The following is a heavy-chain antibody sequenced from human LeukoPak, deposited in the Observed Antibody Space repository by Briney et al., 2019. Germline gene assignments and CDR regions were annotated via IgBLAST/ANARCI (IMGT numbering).Heavy chain of an antibody. D-gene: IGHD5-24*01. CDR1: GGSISSYY. Sequence: SETLSLTCTVSGGSISSYYWSWIRQPPGKGLEWIGYIYYSGSTNYNPSLKSRVTISVDTSKNQFSLKLSSVTAADTAVYYCARDGYKLGIFDYWGQGTLVTVSS. CDR2: IYYSGST. V-gene: IGHV4-59*01. J-gene: IGHJ4*02. CDR3: ARDGYKLGIFDY.